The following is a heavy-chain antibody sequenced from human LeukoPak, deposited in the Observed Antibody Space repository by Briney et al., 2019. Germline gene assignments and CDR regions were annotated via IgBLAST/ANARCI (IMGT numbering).Heavy chain of an antibody. D-gene: IGHD3-22*01. J-gene: IGHJ4*02. V-gene: IGHV3-64*01. CDR3: ARDGPHYYDSSGYYPPDY. Sequence: QTGGSLRLSCAASGFTFSSYAMHWVRQAPGKGLEYVSAISSNGGSTYYANSVKGRFTISRDNSKNTLYLQMGSLRAEDMAVYYCARDGPHYYDSSGYYPPDYWSQGTLVTVSS. CDR1: GFTFSSYA. CDR2: ISSNGGST.